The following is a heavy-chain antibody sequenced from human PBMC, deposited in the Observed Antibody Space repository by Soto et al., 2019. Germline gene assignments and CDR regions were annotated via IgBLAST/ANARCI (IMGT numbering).Heavy chain of an antibody. CDR3: ARPGLAYYDSSAQAAFDI. D-gene: IGHD3-22*01. Sequence: PSETLSLTCTVSGGSISSSSYYWGWIRQPPGKGLEWIGSIYYSGSTYYNPSLKSRVTISVDTSKNQFSLKLSSVTAADTAVYYCARPGLAYYDSSAQAAFDIWGQGTMVTVSS. CDR2: IYYSGST. J-gene: IGHJ3*02. V-gene: IGHV4-39*01. CDR1: GGSISSSSYY.